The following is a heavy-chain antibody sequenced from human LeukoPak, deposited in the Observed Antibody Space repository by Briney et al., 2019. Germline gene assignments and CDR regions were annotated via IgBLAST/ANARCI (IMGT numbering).Heavy chain of an antibody. CDR3: ARVWIAAGRPDDYYYSYMDV. V-gene: IGHV1-2*02. D-gene: IGHD6-6*01. CDR1: GYTFTGYY. J-gene: IGHJ6*03. CDR2: INPNSGGT. Sequence: ASVKVSCKASGYTFTGYYMHWVRQAPGQGLEWMGWINPNSGGTDYAQKVQGRVTMTTDTSTSTAYMELRSLRSDDTAVYYCARVWIAAGRPDDYYYSYMDVWGKGTTVTVSS.